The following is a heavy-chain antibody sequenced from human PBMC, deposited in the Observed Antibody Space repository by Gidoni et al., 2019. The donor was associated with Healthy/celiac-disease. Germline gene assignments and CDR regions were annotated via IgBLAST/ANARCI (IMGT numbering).Heavy chain of an antibody. CDR1: GGSFSGYY. J-gene: IGHJ6*02. Sequence: QLQQWGAGLLKPSETLSLTCAVYGGSFSGYYWSWIRQPPGKGLEWIGEINHSGSTNYNPSLKSRVTISVDTSKNQFSLKLSSVTAADTAVYYCARGRPDIVVVPAAIRPYYYYYYGMDVWGQGTTVTVSS. V-gene: IGHV4-34*01. CDR2: INHSGST. D-gene: IGHD2-2*02. CDR3: ARGRPDIVVVPAAIRPYYYYYYGMDV.